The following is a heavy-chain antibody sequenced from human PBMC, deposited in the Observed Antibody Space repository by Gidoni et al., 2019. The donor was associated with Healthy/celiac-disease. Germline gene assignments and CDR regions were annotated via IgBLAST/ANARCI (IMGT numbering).Heavy chain of an antibody. J-gene: IGHJ6*02. CDR3: ARETTFSGHYYGMDV. CDR2: IYYSGST. V-gene: IGHV4-31*03. D-gene: IGHD4-4*01. CDR1: GGSISSGGYY. Sequence: QVQLQESGPGLVKPSQTLSLTCTVSGGSISSGGYYWSWIRQHPGKGLEWIGYIYYSGSTYYNPSLKSRVTISVDTSKNQFSLKLSSVTAADTAVYYCARETTFSGHYYGMDVWGQGTTVTVSS.